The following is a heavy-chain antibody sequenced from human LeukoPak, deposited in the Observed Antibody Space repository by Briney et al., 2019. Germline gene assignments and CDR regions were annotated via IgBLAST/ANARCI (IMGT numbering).Heavy chain of an antibody. CDR2: ISYDGSNK. CDR3: ARSYDSSGQGAVFDY. CDR1: VFTFRNYV. V-gene: IGHV3-30-3*01. D-gene: IGHD3-22*01. Sequence: GGSLTHSCPASVFTFRNYVMHWVRQAPAKGLEWVAVISYDGSNKYYAESVKGRFTISRDNSKNKLYLQMNSLRAEDTAVYYCARSYDSSGQGAVFDYWVQGTMVSVSS. J-gene: IGHJ4*02.